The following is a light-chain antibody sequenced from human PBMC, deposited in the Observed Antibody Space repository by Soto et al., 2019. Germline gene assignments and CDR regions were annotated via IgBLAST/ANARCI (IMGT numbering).Light chain of an antibody. Sequence: SYELTQPPSVSVSPGQTARITCSGDVLPRRYTFWYQQKPGQAPVLVIYRDSARPSGIPERFSGSSSGTTVTLTVSGVQAEDEADYYCQSADSSGTHVLFGGGTKVTVL. V-gene: IGLV3-25*03. CDR3: QSADSSGTHVL. CDR1: VLPRRY. J-gene: IGLJ2*01. CDR2: RDS.